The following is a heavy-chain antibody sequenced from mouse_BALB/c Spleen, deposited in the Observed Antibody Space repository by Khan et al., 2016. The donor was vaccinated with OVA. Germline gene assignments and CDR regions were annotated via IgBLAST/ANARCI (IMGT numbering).Heavy chain of an antibody. CDR3: ARDRIDY. CDR1: GYTFTSYW. J-gene: IGHJ2*01. Sequence: QVRLQQSGAELAKPGASVKMSCMASGYTFTSYWMHWIKQRPGQGLEWIGYINPTSGYTDYNQKFKDKATLTADKSSSTAYMQLSSLTSDDSAVYYCARDRIDYWGQGTALTVSS. CDR2: INPTSGYT. V-gene: IGHV1-7*01.